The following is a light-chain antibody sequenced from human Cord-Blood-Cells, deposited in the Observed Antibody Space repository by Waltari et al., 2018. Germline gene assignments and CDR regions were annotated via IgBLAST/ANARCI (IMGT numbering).Light chain of an antibody. V-gene: IGKV1-39*01. J-gene: IGKJ4*01. Sequence: SLSASVGDRVTITCRASQSISSYLNWYQQKPGKAPKLLIYAASSLQSGVPSRFSGSGSGTDFTLTISSLQPEDFATYYCQQSYSTPLTFGGGTKVEIK. CDR3: QQSYSTPLT. CDR1: QSISSY. CDR2: AAS.